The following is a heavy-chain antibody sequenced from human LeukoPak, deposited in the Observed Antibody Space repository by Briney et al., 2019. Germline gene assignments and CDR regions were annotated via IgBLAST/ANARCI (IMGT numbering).Heavy chain of an antibody. CDR1: GYTFTGYY. CDR2: INPNSGGT. D-gene: IGHD2-8*01. J-gene: IGHJ1*01. V-gene: IGHV1-2*02. Sequence: ASVKVSCKASGYTFTGYYMHWVRQAPGQGLEWMGWINPNSGGTNYAQKFQGRVTMTRDTPISTAYMELSRLRSDDTAVYYCARETDELMVYATEYFQHWGQGTLVTVSS. CDR3: ARETDELMVYATEYFQH.